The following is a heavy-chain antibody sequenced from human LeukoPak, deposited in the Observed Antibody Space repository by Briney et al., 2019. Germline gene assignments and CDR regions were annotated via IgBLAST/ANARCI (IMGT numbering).Heavy chain of an antibody. CDR3: ARVGSSSWYGDFDY. Sequence: SGTLSLTCAVSGGSISSSNWWSWVRQPPGKGLEWIGEIYHSGSTNYNPSLKSRVTTSVDKSKNQFSLKLSSVTAADTAVYYCARVGSSSWYGDFDYWGQGTLVTVSS. J-gene: IGHJ4*02. V-gene: IGHV4-4*02. D-gene: IGHD6-13*01. CDR1: GGSISSSNW. CDR2: IYHSGST.